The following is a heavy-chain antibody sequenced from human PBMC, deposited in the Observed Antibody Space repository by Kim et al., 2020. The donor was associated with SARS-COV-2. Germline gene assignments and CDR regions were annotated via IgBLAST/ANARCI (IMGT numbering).Heavy chain of an antibody. D-gene: IGHD2-15*01. J-gene: IGHJ4*02. Sequence: GGSLRLSCAASGFTFSSFGMHWVRQAPGKGLEWVAVIWYDGSNKYYADSVKGRFTISRDNSKNTLYLQMNSLRAEDTAVYYCARDPHHCSVGSCYDYWGQGTLVTVSS. V-gene: IGHV3-33*01. CDR2: IWYDGSNK. CDR3: ARDPHHCSVGSCYDY. CDR1: GFTFSSFG.